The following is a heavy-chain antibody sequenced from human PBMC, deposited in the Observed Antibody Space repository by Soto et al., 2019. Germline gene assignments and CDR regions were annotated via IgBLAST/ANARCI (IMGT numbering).Heavy chain of an antibody. Sequence: SETLSLTCAVSGGSINSRYWWSWVRQSPGKGLEWIGEIYHSGSTNYNPSLKNRVTISVDKSKNQFSLNLSSVTAADTAVYYCPRDQNGSGNYYTRYFDYCGQGTLVTVAS. CDR3: PRDQNGSGNYYTRYFDY. V-gene: IGHV4-4*02. J-gene: IGHJ4*02. CDR2: IYHSGST. D-gene: IGHD3-10*01. CDR1: GGSINSRYW.